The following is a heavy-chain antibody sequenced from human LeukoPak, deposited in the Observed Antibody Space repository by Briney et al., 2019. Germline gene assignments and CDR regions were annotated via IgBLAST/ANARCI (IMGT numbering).Heavy chain of an antibody. J-gene: IGHJ4*02. CDR2: IYPGDSDT. CDR3: ARPVGEGAYYFDY. D-gene: IGHD3-16*01. CDR1: GYSFTSYY. Sequence: GESLKISCKASGYSFTSYYIGWVRQMPGKGLEWMGIIYPGDSDTKYSPSFQGQVTISADKSISTAYLQWSSLKASDTAMYYCARPVGEGAYYFDYWGQGTLVTVSS. V-gene: IGHV5-51*01.